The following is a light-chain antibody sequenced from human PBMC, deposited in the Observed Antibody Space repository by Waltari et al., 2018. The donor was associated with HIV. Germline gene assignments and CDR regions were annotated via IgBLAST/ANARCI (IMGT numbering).Light chain of an antibody. CDR2: GDA. V-gene: IGLV1-40*01. CDR1: PSNIRAGYD. CDR3: QSYDRSLSGVI. J-gene: IGLJ2*01. Sequence: QSVLTQPPSVSGAPGQRVTISCTGNPSNIRAGYDVHWYQQLPGTAPKLLIYGDANRPSGVPDRFSGSTSGTSASLAITGLRAEDECDYYCQSYDRSLSGVIVGGGTKLTVL.